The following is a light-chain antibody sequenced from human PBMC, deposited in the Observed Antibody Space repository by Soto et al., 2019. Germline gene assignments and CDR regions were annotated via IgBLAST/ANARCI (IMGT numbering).Light chain of an antibody. V-gene: IGKV3-11*01. J-gene: IGKJ4*01. CDR2: DAS. Sequence: EVVLTQSPATLSLSPGERATLSCRASQSVSSYLALYQQKPGQAPRLLIYDASNRATGIPARFSGSGSGTDFSLIISSLEPEDFAVYYCQQRSNWPLTFGGGTKVDIK. CDR3: QQRSNWPLT. CDR1: QSVSSY.